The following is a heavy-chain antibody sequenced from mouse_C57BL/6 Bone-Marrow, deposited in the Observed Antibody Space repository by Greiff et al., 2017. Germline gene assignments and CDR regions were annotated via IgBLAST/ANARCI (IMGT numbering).Heavy chain of an antibody. D-gene: IGHD2-5*01. CDR3: ARRRSNYEDYYAMDY. V-gene: IGHV5-2*01. CDR2: INSDGGST. J-gene: IGHJ4*01. CDR1: EYEFPSHD. Sequence: EVQLVESGGGLVQPGESLKLSCESNEYEFPSHDMSWVRKTPEKRLELVAAINSDGGSTYYPDTMERRFIISRDNTKKTLYLQMSSLRSEDTALYYCARRRSNYEDYYAMDYWGQGTSVTVSS.